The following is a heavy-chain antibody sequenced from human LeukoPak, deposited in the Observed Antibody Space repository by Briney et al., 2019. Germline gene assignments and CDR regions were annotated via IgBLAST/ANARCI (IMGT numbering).Heavy chain of an antibody. J-gene: IGHJ4*02. V-gene: IGHV3-11*06. CDR1: GFTFSDYY. CDR3: ARSPMGAVAGTPVVY. Sequence: GGSLRLSCAASGFTFSDYYMSWMREARGKGLEGVSYISSSSSYTNYADSVKRRYTISRDNHKNSLYLQMNSLRAEDTAVYYCARSPMGAVAGTPVVYWGQGTMVTVSS. D-gene: IGHD6-19*01. CDR2: ISSSSSYT.